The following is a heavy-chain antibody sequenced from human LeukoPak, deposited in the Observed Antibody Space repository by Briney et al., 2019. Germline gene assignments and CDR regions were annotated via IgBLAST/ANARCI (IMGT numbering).Heavy chain of an antibody. J-gene: IGHJ4*02. CDR2: ISSSGSTI. V-gene: IGHV3-48*04. CDR1: GFTFSSYS. CDR3: ASVGSSGWLPY. Sequence: QSGGSLRLSCAASGFTFSSYSMNWVRQAPGKGLEWVSYISSSGSTIYYADSVKGRFTISRDNAKNSLYLQMNSLRAEDTAVYYCASVGSSGWLPYWGQGTLVTVSS. D-gene: IGHD6-19*01.